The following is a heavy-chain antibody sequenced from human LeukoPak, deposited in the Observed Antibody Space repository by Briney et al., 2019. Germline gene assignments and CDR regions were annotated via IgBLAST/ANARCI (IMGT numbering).Heavy chain of an antibody. CDR1: GFTFSNSA. CDR3: AKGIYSSGWSYFDY. D-gene: IGHD6-19*01. Sequence: GGSLSLSCAASGFTFSNSAMSWVRQAPGKGLEWVSTLSGSGITTYYADSVTGRFTISRDNSKNTLYLQMNSLRAEDTAVYYCAKGIYSSGWSYFDYWGHGTLVTVSS. CDR2: LSGSGITT. J-gene: IGHJ4*01. V-gene: IGHV3-23*01.